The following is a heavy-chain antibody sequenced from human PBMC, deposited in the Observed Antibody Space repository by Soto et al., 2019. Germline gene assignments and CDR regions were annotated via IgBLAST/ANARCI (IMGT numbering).Heavy chain of an antibody. CDR1: EFTFSSQA. V-gene: IGHV3-23*01. Sequence: PRGSPGLSCAAPEFTFSSQAMSWVRQAPGEGLEWVSALSGSGDSTYYADSVKGRFTISRDNSKNTLYLQMKSLKGEDTAVYYCAKGHSSQDVWGQGTTVTVSS. J-gene: IGHJ6*02. CDR2: LSGSGDST. CDR3: AKGHSSQDV. D-gene: IGHD3-22*01.